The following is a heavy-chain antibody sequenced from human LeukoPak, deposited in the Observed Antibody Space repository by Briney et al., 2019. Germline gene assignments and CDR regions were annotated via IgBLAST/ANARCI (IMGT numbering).Heavy chain of an antibody. CDR1: GFTFSSNA. J-gene: IGHJ1*01. D-gene: IGHD3-9*01. CDR3: AKDLERYFDWLLSEGYFQH. V-gene: IGHV3-23*01. Sequence: SLRLSCTDSGFTFSSNAMSWARPTPSKALTLVAAISRSGGGTYYADSVKGRFTISRDNSKNRLYLQMNSLRAEETAVYYCAKDLERYFDWLLSEGYFQHWGQGTLVTVSS. CDR2: ISRSGGGT.